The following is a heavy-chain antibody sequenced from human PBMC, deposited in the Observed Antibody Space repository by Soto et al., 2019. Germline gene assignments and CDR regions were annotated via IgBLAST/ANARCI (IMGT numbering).Heavy chain of an antibody. V-gene: IGHV3-30*18. D-gene: IGHD3-22*01. CDR2: ISYDGSNK. J-gene: IGHJ4*02. CDR1: GFTFSSYG. CDR3: AKDYYDSSGYYDY. Sequence: GGSLRLSCAASGFTFSSYGMHWVRRAPGKGLEWVAVISYDGSNKYYADSVKGRFTISRDNSKNTLYLQMNSLRAEDTAVYYCAKDYYDSSGYYDYWGQGTLVTVSS.